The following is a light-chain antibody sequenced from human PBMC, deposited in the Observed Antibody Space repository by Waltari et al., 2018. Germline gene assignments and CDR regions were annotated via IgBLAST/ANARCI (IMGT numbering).Light chain of an antibody. Sequence: EVVLTQSPATLSLSPGERATLSCRASQSVRNFLVWYQQKPGQGPRPLIYDSSNRATGIPARFSGSASGTNFTLTISILEPEDFAVYYYMQLTNWPLTFGGGTKVEIK. CDR3: MQLTNWPLT. V-gene: IGKV3-11*01. CDR1: QSVRNF. CDR2: DSS. J-gene: IGKJ4*01.